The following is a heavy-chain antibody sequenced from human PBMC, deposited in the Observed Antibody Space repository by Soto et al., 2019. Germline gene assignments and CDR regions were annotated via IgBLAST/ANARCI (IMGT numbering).Heavy chain of an antibody. V-gene: IGHV1-69*13. CDR1: GGTFSSYA. CDR2: IIPIFGTA. J-gene: IGHJ6*02. CDR3: ARIRGSGSYSTLDYYYYYGMDV. D-gene: IGHD3-10*01. Sequence: GASVKVSCKASGGTFSSYAISWVRQAPGQGLEWMGGIIPIFGTANYAQKFQGRVTIIADESTSTAYMELSSLRSEDTAVYYCARIRGSGSYSTLDYYYYYGMDVWGQGTTVTVSS.